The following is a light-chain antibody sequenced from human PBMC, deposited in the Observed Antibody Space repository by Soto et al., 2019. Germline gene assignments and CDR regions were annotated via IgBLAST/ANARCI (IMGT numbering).Light chain of an antibody. V-gene: IGLV2-14*01. CDR2: EVS. Sequence: QSALTQPASVSGSLGQSITISCTGTSSDVGGYKYVSWYQQQPGKAPKLIISEVSNRPSGVSNRFSGSKSVNTASLTSSGLQAEDEADYYCNSYTSSSTPVFGTGTKLT. CDR1: SSDVGGYKY. J-gene: IGLJ1*01. CDR3: NSYTSSSTPV.